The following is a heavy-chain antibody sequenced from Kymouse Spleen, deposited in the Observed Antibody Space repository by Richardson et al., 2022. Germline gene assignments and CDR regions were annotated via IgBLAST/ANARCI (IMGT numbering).Heavy chain of an antibody. CDR1: GGSFSGYY. J-gene: IGHJ4*02. CDR2: INHSGST. CDR3: ARDGITGTLYFDY. D-gene: IGHD1-7*01. Sequence: QVQLQQWGAGLLKPSETLSLTCAVYGGSFSGYYWSWIRQPPGKGLEWIGEINHSGSTNYNPSLKSRVTISVDTSKNQFSLKLSSVTAADTAVYYCARDGITGTLYFDYWGQGTLVTVSS. V-gene: IGHV4-34*01.